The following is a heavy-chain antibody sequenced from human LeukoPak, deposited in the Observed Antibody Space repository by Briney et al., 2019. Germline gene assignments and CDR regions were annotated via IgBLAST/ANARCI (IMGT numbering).Heavy chain of an antibody. Sequence: PSETLSLTCTLSGASATSNYSNWIRQPAGSGLEWIGRIHFTGEPNYNPSLKRRVTLSVEPSKTRSSLKLSSVTAADTAVYFCAKYGNSGGVLDYWGQGTLVTVSS. D-gene: IGHD5-12*01. CDR1: GASATSNY. CDR3: AKYGNSGGVLDY. V-gene: IGHV4-4*07. J-gene: IGHJ4*02. CDR2: IHFTGEP.